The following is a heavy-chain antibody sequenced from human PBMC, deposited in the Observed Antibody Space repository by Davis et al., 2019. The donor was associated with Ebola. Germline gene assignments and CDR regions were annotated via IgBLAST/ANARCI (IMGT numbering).Heavy chain of an antibody. CDR3: AVGAVAGNPS. V-gene: IGHV1-46*03. J-gene: IGHJ5*02. Sequence: SVKVSCKASGYTFTSYYMHWVRQAPGQGLEWMGIINPSGGSTSYAQKFQGRVTITRDTSASTAYMELSSLRSEDTAVYYCAVGAVAGNPSWGQGTLVTVSS. CDR2: INPSGGST. CDR1: GYTFTSYY. D-gene: IGHD6-19*01.